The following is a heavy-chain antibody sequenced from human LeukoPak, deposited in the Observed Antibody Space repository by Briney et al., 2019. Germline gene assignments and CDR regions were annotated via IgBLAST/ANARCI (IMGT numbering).Heavy chain of an antibody. Sequence: ASVKVACKPCGYTFPRYDINWVRQATGQGLEWVGWMNPNSGNTGYAQKFQGRVTITRNTSISTAYMELSSQRSEDTAVYYCARASEYKWNSYYYYMDVWGKGTTVTVSS. J-gene: IGHJ6*03. CDR3: ARASEYKWNSYYYYMDV. CDR1: GYTFPRYD. CDR2: MNPNSGNT. V-gene: IGHV1-8*03. D-gene: IGHD1-20*01.